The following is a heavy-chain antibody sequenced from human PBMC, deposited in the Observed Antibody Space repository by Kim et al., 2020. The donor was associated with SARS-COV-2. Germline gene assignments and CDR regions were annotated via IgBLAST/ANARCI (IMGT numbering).Heavy chain of an antibody. CDR1: GYTFTSYD. CDR2: MNPNRGNT. CDR3: ARGLEPTYYYDSSGYYTVESDY. Sequence: ASVKVSCKASGYTFTSYDINWVRQATGQGLEWMGWMNPNRGNTGYAQKFQGRVTMTRNTSISTAYMELSSLRSEDTAVYYCARGLEPTYYYDSSGYYTVESDYWGQGTLVTVSS. J-gene: IGHJ4*02. V-gene: IGHV1-8*01. D-gene: IGHD3-22*01.